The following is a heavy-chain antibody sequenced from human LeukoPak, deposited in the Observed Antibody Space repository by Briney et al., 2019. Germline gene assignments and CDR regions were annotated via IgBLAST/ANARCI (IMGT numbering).Heavy chain of an antibody. CDR3: ARGDGYAQRD. J-gene: IGHJ4*02. CDR2: INSDGSST. Sequence: PGRSLRLSCAASGFTFSSYGMHWVRQAPGKGLVWVSRINSDGSSTSYADSVKGRLTISRDNAKNTLYLQMNSLRVEDAAVYYCARGDGYAQRDWGQGTLVTVPS. CDR1: GFTFSSYG. V-gene: IGHV3-74*01. D-gene: IGHD5-12*01.